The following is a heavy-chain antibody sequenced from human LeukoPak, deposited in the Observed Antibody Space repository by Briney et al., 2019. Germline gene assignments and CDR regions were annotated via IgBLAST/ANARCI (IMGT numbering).Heavy chain of an antibody. J-gene: IGHJ4*02. CDR1: GFPFSSHA. V-gene: IGHV3-23*01. D-gene: IGHD1-26*01. Sequence: GSLRLSCAASGFPFSSHAMSWVRQAPGKGLEWVSAISGSGGSTYYADSVKGRFTISRDNSKNTLYLQMNSLRVEDTAVYYCARGKSGSYGTKGYWGQGTLVTVSS. CDR3: ARGKSGSYGTKGY. CDR2: ISGSGGST.